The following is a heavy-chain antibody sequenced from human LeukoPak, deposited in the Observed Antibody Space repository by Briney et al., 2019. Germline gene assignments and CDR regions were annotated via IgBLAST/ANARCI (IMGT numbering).Heavy chain of an antibody. V-gene: IGHV4-31*03. D-gene: IGHD3-22*01. CDR3: ARDSKRYYDSSGYFYYYGMDV. CDR2: IYYSGST. Sequence: SETLSLTCTVSGGSISSGGYYWSWIRQHPGKGLEWLGYIYYSGSTYYNPSLKSRVTISVDTSKNQFSLKLSSVTAADTAVYYCARDSKRYYDSSGYFYYYGMDVWGQGTTVTVSS. J-gene: IGHJ6*02. CDR1: GGSISSGGYY.